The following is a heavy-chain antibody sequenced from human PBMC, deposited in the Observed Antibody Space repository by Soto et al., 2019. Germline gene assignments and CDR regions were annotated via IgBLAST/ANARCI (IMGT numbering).Heavy chain of an antibody. D-gene: IGHD3-22*01. Sequence: TLSLTCIVSGGSISSGGYFWSWIRQYPGKGLEWIGHISDSGSTYYNTSLKSRITISVDTSKNQFSLKLSSVTAADTAVYYCARVGDSSGYYYPFDYWGQGTLVTVSS. J-gene: IGHJ4*02. CDR3: ARVGDSSGYYYPFDY. CDR2: ISDSGST. V-gene: IGHV4-31*03. CDR1: GGSISSGGYF.